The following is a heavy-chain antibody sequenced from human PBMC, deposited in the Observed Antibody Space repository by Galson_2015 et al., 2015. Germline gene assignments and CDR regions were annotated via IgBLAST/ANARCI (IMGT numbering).Heavy chain of an antibody. V-gene: IGHV3-33*01. CDR1: GFPFSSYG. CDR3: AREVGDVAVAGTQGRYYFDY. D-gene: IGHD6-19*01. CDR2: IWYDGSNK. J-gene: IGHJ4*02. Sequence: LRLSCAASGFPFSSYGMHWVRQAPGKGLEWVAVIWYDGSNKYYADSVKGRFTISRDNSKNTLYLQMNSLRAEDTAVYYCAREVGDVAVAGTQGRYYFDYWGQGTLVTVSS.